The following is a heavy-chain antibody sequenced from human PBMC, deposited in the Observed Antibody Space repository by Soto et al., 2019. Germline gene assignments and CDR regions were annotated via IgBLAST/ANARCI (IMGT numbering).Heavy chain of an antibody. V-gene: IGHV3-11*06. CDR2: ISSSSSYT. J-gene: IGHJ4*02. CDR3: ARELARITIFGVPKRGGLDY. Sequence: QVQLVESGGGLVKPGGSLRLSCAASGFTFSDYYMSWIRQAPGKGLEWVSYISSSSSYTNHADSVKGRFTISRDNAKNSLYLQMNSLRAEDTAVYYCARELARITIFGVPKRGGLDYWGQGTLVTVSS. CDR1: GFTFSDYY. D-gene: IGHD3-3*01.